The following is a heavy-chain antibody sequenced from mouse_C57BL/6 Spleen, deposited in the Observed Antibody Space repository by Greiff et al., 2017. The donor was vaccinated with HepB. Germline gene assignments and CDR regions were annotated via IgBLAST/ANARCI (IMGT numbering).Heavy chain of an antibody. CDR3: AREGYDYDRNWFAY. V-gene: IGHV5-4*01. Sequence: EVMLVESGGGLVKPGGSLKLSCAASGFTFSSYAMSWVRQTPEKRLEWVATISDGGSYTYYPDNVKGRFTISRDNAKNNLYLQMSHLKSEDTAMYYCAREGYDYDRNWFAYWGQGTLVTVSA. CDR2: ISDGGSYT. CDR1: GFTFSSYA. D-gene: IGHD2-4*01. J-gene: IGHJ3*01.